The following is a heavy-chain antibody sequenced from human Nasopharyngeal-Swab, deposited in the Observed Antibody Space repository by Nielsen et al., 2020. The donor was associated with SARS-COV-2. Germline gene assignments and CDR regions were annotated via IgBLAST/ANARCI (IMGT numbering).Heavy chain of an antibody. V-gene: IGHV5-51*01. CDR2: IYPGDSDT. CDR1: GYSFTSYW. D-gene: IGHD5-24*01. Sequence: SCKGSGYSFTSYWIGWVRQMPGKGLEWMGIIYPGDSDTRYSPSFQGQVPISADKSISTAYLQWSSLKASDTAMYYCARGVEMATIDNWFDPWGQGTLVTVSS. CDR3: ARGVEMATIDNWFDP. J-gene: IGHJ5*02.